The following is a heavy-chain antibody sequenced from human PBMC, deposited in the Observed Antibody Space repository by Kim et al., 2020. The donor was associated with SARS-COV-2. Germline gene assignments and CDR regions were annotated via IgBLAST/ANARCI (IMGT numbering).Heavy chain of an antibody. CDR1: GGSISSYY. D-gene: IGHD2-2*01. Sequence: SETLSLTCTVSGGSISSYYWSWIRQPPGKGLEWIGYIYYSGSTNYNPSLKSRVTISVDTSKNQFSLKLSSVTAADTAVYYCANSVVPAALFDYWGQGTLVTVSS. J-gene: IGHJ4*02. CDR2: IYYSGST. V-gene: IGHV4-59*01. CDR3: ANSVVPAALFDY.